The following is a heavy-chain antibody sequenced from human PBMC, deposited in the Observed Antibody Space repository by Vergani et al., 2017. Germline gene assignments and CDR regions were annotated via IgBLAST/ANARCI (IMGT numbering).Heavy chain of an antibody. CDR1: GFTFSSYA. D-gene: IGHD6-13*01. V-gene: IGHV3-23*01. J-gene: IGHJ6*02. CDR2: ISGSGGST. CDR3: GKASGGAAGTTNVRYYYGMDV. Sequence: EVQLLESGGGLVQPGGSLRLSCAASGFTFSSYAMSWVRQAPGKGLGWVSAISGSGGSTYYADSVKGRFTISRDNSKTTLYLQMNSLRAEDTAVYYCGKASGGAAGTTNVRYYYGMDVWGQGTTVTVSS.